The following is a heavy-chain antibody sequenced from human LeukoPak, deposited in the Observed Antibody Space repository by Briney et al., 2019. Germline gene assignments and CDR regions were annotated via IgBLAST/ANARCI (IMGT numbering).Heavy chain of an antibody. CDR1: GYTFTSYG. CDR2: ISAYNGNT. Sequence: ASVKVSCKASGYTFTSYGISWVRQAPGQGLEWMGWISAYNGNTSYAQKLQGRVTMTTDTSTSTAYMELRSLRSDDTAVYYCARSRGVVVISIPGWFDPWGQGTLVTVSS. CDR3: ARSRGVVVISIPGWFDP. V-gene: IGHV1-18*01. D-gene: IGHD2-21*01. J-gene: IGHJ5*02.